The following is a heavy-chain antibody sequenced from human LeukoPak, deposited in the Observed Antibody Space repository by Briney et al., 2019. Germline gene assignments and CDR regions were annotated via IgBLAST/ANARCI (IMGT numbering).Heavy chain of an antibody. CDR3: ARCDYVWGNYRSRPILYFDK. Sequence: ASVKVSCKASGYTFTSYDINWVRQATGQGLEWMGWMNPNSGNTGYAQKFQGRVTMTTNTSITTAYMELRSLRSDDTAVYYCARCDYVWGNYRSRPILYFDKWGQGTLVTVSS. CDR2: MNPNSGNT. V-gene: IGHV1-8*01. CDR1: GYTFTSYD. D-gene: IGHD3-16*02. J-gene: IGHJ4*02.